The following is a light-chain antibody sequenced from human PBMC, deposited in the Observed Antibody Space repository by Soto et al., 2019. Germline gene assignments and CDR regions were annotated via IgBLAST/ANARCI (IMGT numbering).Light chain of an antibody. J-gene: IGKJ1*01. Sequence: DIQMTQSPSTLSASVGDRVTITCRASQGIGNDLGWYQQKPGKAPKLLIYAASSLQSGVPSRFSGSGSGTEFTLTISSLQPDDFAIYYCQQYKSYFWTFGQGTKVDIK. CDR2: AAS. V-gene: IGKV1-17*01. CDR3: QQYKSYFWT. CDR1: QGIGND.